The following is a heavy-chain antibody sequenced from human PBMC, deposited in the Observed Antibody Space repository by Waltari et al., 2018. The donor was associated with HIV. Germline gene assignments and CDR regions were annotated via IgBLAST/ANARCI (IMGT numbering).Heavy chain of an antibody. CDR3: ARVDSYSPVYAMDV. CDR1: GSTFTNSA. V-gene: IGHV1-3*01. Sequence: QVQLVQSGAAVKKPGASMKVSCKASGSTFTNSALHWLPPAPGQGLEWMGWIKPGNGNTEYSQRFQGRVTITRDTSASTVYMELSSLRSEETAVYYCARVDSYSPVYAMDVWGQGTTVIVSS. J-gene: IGHJ6*02. CDR2: IKPGNGNT. D-gene: IGHD2-21*02.